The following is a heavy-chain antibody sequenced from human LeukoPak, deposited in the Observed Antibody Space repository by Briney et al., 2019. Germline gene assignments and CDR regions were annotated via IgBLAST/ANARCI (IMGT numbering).Heavy chain of an antibody. CDR1: GYTFTGYY. V-gene: IGHV1-18*04. J-gene: IGHJ4*02. D-gene: IGHD3-10*02. Sequence: ASVKVSCKASGYTFTGYYMHWVRQAPGQGLEWMGWISAYNGNTNYAQKLQGRVTMTTDTSTSTAYMELRSLRSDDTAVYYCARDGYVGAYNYWGQGTLVTVSS. CDR3: ARDGYVGAYNY. CDR2: ISAYNGNT.